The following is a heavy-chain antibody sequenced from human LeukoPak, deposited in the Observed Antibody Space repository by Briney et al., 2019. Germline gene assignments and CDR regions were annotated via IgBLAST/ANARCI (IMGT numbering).Heavy chain of an antibody. J-gene: IGHJ6*03. Sequence: PSETLSLTCAVYGGAFRGYYWSWIRQPPGKGLVWIGEINPSGSTNHNLSLSGRVTISVDTSKNQFSLTLRSVTDADTAVYYCARGGGNYYMDVWAKGTTVTVSS. CDR1: GGAFRGYY. CDR3: ARGGGNYYMDV. V-gene: IGHV4-34*01. D-gene: IGHD3-16*01. CDR2: INPSGST.